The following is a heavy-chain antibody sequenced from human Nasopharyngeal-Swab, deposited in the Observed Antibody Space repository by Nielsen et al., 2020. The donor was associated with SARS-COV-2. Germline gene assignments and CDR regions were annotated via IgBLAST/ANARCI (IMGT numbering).Heavy chain of an antibody. Sequence: GGSLRLSCAASGFTFASYGMHWVRQAPGKGLEWVAVIWYDGSNKYYANSVKGRFSIPRDNSKNTLYLQINSLRVEDTATYYCARAGLWFGELGAFDIWGQGTMVTVSS. J-gene: IGHJ3*02. CDR2: IWYDGSNK. CDR1: GFTFASYG. V-gene: IGHV3-33*01. CDR3: ARAGLWFGELGAFDI. D-gene: IGHD3-10*01.